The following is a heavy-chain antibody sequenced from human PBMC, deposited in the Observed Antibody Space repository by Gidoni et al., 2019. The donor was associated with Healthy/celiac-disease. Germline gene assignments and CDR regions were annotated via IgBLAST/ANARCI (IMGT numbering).Heavy chain of an antibody. D-gene: IGHD2-21*01. CDR3: ARDFRFPNYFDY. Sequence: QVQLVESGGGVVQPGRSLRLSCAASGFTFSSYAMHWVRQAPGKGLEWVAVISYDGSNKYYAASVKGRFTISRDNSNNTLYLQMNSLRAEDTAVYYCARDFRFPNYFDYWGQGTLVTVSS. CDR1: GFTFSSYA. CDR2: ISYDGSNK. V-gene: IGHV3-30*04. J-gene: IGHJ4*02.